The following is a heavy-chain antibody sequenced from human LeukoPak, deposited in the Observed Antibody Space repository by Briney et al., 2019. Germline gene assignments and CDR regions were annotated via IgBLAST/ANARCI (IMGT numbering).Heavy chain of an antibody. V-gene: IGHV4-34*01. J-gene: IGHJ6*03. Sequence: PSETLSLTCAVYGESFSGYYWSWIRQPPGKGLEWIGEINHSGSTNYNPSLKSRVTVSVDTSKNQFSLKLSSVTAADTAVYYCARGYSGYDSYYYYYYYMDVWGKGTTVTVSS. D-gene: IGHD5-12*01. CDR2: INHSGST. CDR3: ARGYSGYDSYYYYYYYMDV. CDR1: GESFSGYY.